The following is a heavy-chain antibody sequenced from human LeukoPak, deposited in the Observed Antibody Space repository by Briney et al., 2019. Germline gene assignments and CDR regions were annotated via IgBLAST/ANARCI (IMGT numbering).Heavy chain of an antibody. CDR1: GXTFSDFY. Sequence: LGGSLRLSCVVSGXTFSDFYMSWIRQAPGKGLEWVGNIKQDGSEKYYVDSVKGRFTISRDNAKNSLFLQMNSLRAEDTAVYYCARGYCSGGSCYRGYWGQGTLVTVSS. V-gene: IGHV3-7*05. CDR3: ARGYCSGGSCYRGY. J-gene: IGHJ4*02. CDR2: IKQDGSEK. D-gene: IGHD2-15*01.